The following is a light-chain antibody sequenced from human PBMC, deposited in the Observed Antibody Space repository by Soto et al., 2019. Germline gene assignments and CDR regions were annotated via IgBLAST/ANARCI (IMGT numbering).Light chain of an antibody. Sequence: QSVLTQPPSVSGAPGQRVTISCTGSSSNIGAGYDVHWYQQLPGTAPKLLIYSNSNRPSGVPDRFSGSKSGTSASLAITGLQAEDEADYYCQSYDSSLFVVFGGGTKVTVL. CDR1: SSNIGAGYD. CDR2: SNS. V-gene: IGLV1-40*01. CDR3: QSYDSSLFVV. J-gene: IGLJ2*01.